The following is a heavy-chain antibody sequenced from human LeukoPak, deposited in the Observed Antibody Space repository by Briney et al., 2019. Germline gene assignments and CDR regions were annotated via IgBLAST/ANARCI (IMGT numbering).Heavy chain of an antibody. V-gene: IGHV3-30-3*01. Sequence: GGSLRPSCAASGSTFSNYAMHWVRQPPGKGLGWVESIADDGSNKYYADSVKGRFSISRDNSKNTLYLQMNSLRTEDTAVYYCGRDLDGVRGVKIDYWGQETLVIVSS. CDR3: GRDLDGVRGVKIDY. CDR1: GSTFSNYA. CDR2: IADDGSNK. J-gene: IGHJ4*02. D-gene: IGHD3-10*01.